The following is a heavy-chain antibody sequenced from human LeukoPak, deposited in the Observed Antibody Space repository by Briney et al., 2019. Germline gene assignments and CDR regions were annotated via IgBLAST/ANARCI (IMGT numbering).Heavy chain of an antibody. CDR2: ISAYNGNT. CDR1: GYTFTSYG. D-gene: IGHD3-22*01. CDR3: ARAVWSYGSSGYYPY. J-gene: IGHJ4*02. Sequence: ASVKVSFKASGYTFTSYGISWVGQAPGQGLGWMGWISAYNGNTNYAQKLQGRVTMPTDTPTSTAYMEPRSLRSDDTAVDYCARAVWSYGSSGYYPYWGQGTLVTVSS. V-gene: IGHV1-18*01.